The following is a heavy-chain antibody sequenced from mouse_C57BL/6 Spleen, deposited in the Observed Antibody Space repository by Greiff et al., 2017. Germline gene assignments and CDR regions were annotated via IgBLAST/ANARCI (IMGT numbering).Heavy chain of an antibody. CDR2: IDPNSGGT. D-gene: IGHD2-3*01. J-gene: IGHJ4*01. CDR1: GYTFTSYW. CDR3: ARGDDGYYDAMDY. V-gene: IGHV1-72*01. Sequence: VQLQQPGAELVKPGASVKLSCKASGYTFTSYWMHWVKQRPGRGLEWIGRIDPNSGGTKYNEKFKSKATLTVDKPSSTTYMQLSSVTSEDSAVYYSARGDDGYYDAMDYWGQGTSVTVSS.